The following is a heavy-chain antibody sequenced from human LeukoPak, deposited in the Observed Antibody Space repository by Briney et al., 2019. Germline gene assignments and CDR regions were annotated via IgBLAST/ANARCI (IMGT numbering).Heavy chain of an antibody. D-gene: IGHD1-26*01. CDR2: IRSKAYGGTT. CDR1: GFTFGDYS. J-gene: IGHJ4*02. CDR3: TRGRRATHDY. V-gene: IGHV3-49*04. Sequence: GGSLRLSCTASGFTFGDYSMNWVRQAPGKGLEWVGFIRSKAYGGTTEYAASVKGRFTISRDDSKSIAYLQMNSLKTEDTAVYYCTRGRRATHDYWGQGALVTVSS.